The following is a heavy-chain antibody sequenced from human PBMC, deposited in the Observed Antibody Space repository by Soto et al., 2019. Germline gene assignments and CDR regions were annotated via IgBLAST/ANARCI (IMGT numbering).Heavy chain of an antibody. J-gene: IGHJ5*02. V-gene: IGHV4-31*03. CDR1: GGSISSGGYY. Sequence: QVQLQESGPGLVKPSQTLSLTCTVSGGSISSGGYYWSWIRQHPGKVLEWIGYSYYSGSTYYNPPLTGRVTISLDTSKNPFSLNLSSVTAADTAVYYCARAPTPWGQGTLVTVSS. CDR3: ARAPTP. CDR2: SYYSGST.